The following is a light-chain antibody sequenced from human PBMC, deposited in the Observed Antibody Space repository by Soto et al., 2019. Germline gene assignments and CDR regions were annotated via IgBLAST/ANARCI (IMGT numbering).Light chain of an antibody. V-gene: IGKV4-1*01. J-gene: IGKJ5*01. Sequence: DIVMTQSPDSLAVSLGERATINCKSSQSVLYSSNNKNYLAWYQQKPGQPHKLLIYWASTRESGVPDRFSGSGSGTDFTITISSLKAEDVAVYYCQQYYSTPTFGQGTRLEIK. CDR3: QQYYSTPT. CDR2: WAS. CDR1: QSVLYSSNNKNY.